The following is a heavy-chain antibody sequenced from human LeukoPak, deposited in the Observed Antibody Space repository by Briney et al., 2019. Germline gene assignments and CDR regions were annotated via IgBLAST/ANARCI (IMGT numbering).Heavy chain of an antibody. Sequence: SVKVSCKASGYTFTSYAISWVRQAPGQGLEWMGGIIPIFGTANYAQKFQGRVTITADKSTSTAYMELSSLRSEDTAVYYCARENYYYYYMDVWGKGTTVTVSS. CDR2: IIPIFGTA. CDR3: ARENYYYYYMDV. CDR1: GYTFTSYA. V-gene: IGHV1-69*06. J-gene: IGHJ6*03.